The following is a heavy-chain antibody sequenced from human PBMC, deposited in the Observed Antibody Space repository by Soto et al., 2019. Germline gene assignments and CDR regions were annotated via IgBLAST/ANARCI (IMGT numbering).Heavy chain of an antibody. CDR2: ISYDGSNK. CDR3: ARVGCSSTSCWPGDYYYYGMDV. V-gene: IGHV3-30-3*01. Sequence: SLRLSCAASGFTFSSYAMHWVRQAPGKGLEWVAVISYDGSNKYYADSVKGRFTISRDNSKNTLYLQMNSLRAEDTAVYYCARVGCSSTSCWPGDYYYYGMDVWGQGTTVTVSS. D-gene: IGHD2-2*01. J-gene: IGHJ6*02. CDR1: GFTFSSYA.